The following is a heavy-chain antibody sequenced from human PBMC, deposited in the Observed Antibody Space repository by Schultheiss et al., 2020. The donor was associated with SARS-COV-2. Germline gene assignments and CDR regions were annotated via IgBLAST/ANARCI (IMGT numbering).Heavy chain of an antibody. Sequence: SETLSLTCTVSGGSISSGGYYWGWIRQPPGKGLEWIGSIYFTGTTYYNPSLKSRVTISIDTSRNQFSLNLRSMTAADTAVYYCARDYSNIDYDYDYGMDVWGQGTTVTVSS. D-gene: IGHD4-11*01. CDR2: IYFTGTT. CDR1: GGSISSGGYY. CDR3: ARDYSNIDYDYDYGMDV. J-gene: IGHJ6*02. V-gene: IGHV4-31*03.